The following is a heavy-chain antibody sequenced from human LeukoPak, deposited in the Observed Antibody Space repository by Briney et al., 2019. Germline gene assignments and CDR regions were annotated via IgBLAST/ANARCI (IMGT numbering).Heavy chain of an antibody. D-gene: IGHD3-16*02. J-gene: IGHJ4*02. Sequence: PSETLSLTCAVYGGSFSGYYWSWIRQPPGKGLEWIGEINHSGSTNYNPSLKSRVTISVDTSKNQFSLKLSSVTAADTAVYYCARGGYCDYVWGSYRFAYWGQGTLVTVSS. CDR1: GGSFSGYY. V-gene: IGHV4-34*01. CDR3: ARGGYCDYVWGSYRFAY. CDR2: INHSGST.